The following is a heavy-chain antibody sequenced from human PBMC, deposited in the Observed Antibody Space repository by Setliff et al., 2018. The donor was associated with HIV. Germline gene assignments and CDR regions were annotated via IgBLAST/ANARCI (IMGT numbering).Heavy chain of an antibody. V-gene: IGHV3-7*01. Sequence: GGSLRLSCAASGFVFTDFWMSWARQAPGKGLEWVANINGDGNKKYYVDSVKGRFTISRDNAKNSLYLQMNSLRAEDTAIYYCARPGRSNYWDSFDYWGQGILVTVSS. CDR3: ARPGRSNYWDSFDY. CDR1: GFVFTDFW. D-gene: IGHD3-10*01. CDR2: INGDGNKK. J-gene: IGHJ4*02.